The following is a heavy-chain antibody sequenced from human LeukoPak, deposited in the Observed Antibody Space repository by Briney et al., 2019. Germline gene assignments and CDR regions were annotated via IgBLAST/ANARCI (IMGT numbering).Heavy chain of an antibody. CDR2: IYYSGST. CDR1: GGSISSYY. CDR3: ARDSRRGTGAFDI. D-gene: IGHD2-8*02. V-gene: IGHV4-59*01. Sequence: SETLSLTCTVSGGSISSYYWSWIRQPPGKGLEWIGYIYYSGSTNYNPSLKSRVTISVDTSKNQFSLKLSSVTAADTAVYYCARDSRRGTGAFDIWGQGTMVTVSS. J-gene: IGHJ3*02.